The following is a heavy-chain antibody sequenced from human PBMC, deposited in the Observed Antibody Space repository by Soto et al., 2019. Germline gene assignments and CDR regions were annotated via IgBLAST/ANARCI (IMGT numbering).Heavy chain of an antibody. V-gene: IGHV1-18*01. CDR3: ARVLPPFDH. J-gene: IGHJ5*02. CDR1: GYTFTSYG. Sequence: QVQLVQSGAEVKKPGASVKVSCKASGYTFTSYGISWVRQAPGQGLEWMGWINAYNGNTTYAQKLQGRVTMTTDTYTSTAYMELRSPSYDDTAVYYCARVLPPFDHRGQGTLVTISS. CDR2: INAYNGNT.